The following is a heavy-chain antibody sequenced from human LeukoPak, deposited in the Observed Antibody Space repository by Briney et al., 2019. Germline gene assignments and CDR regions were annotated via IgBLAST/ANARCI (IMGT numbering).Heavy chain of an antibody. J-gene: IGHJ3*02. V-gene: IGHV3-72*01. Sequence: GGSLRLSCAASGVTLSDHHMAWFRQAPGKGLGGVGRTRNKAKSYTTEYAASVKGRFTISRDDSKNSLYLQMNSLKTEDTAVYYCARDGGKGDHSAFDIWGQGTVVTVSS. CDR3: ARDGGKGDHSAFDI. CDR1: GVTLSDHH. CDR2: TRNKAKSYTT. D-gene: IGHD3-16*01.